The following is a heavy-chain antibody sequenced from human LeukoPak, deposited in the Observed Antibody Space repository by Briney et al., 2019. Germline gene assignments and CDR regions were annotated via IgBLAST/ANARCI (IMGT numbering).Heavy chain of an antibody. D-gene: IGHD1-1*01. CDR3: ARRGTGHGMDV. V-gene: IGHV3-74*01. J-gene: IGHJ6*02. Sequence: TGGSLRLSCAASGFTFNNYWIHWVRQVPGKGLVWVSRINNDGSSASYVDSVEGRFTISRDNAKNTLFLQMNSLRAEDTAVYYCARRGTGHGMDVWGQGTTVIVSS. CDR1: GFTFNNYW. CDR2: INNDGSSA.